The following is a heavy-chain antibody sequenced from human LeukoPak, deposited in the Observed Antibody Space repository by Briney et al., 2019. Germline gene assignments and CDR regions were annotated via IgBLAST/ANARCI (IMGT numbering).Heavy chain of an antibody. J-gene: IGHJ4*02. Sequence: SETLSLTCSVSGGSLSSYYWSWIRQSAGKGLEWIGRIYPSGTTNYNPSLKSRVTVSLDTSKNHFSLNLSSVTAADTAMYYCAREEFCNGSGCSFDSWGQGALVTVSS. CDR2: IYPSGTT. CDR1: GGSLSSYY. D-gene: IGHD2-15*01. V-gene: IGHV4-4*07. CDR3: AREEFCNGSGCSFDS.